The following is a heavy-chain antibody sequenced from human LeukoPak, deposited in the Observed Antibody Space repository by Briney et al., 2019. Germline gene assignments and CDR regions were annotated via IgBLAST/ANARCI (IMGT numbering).Heavy chain of an antibody. J-gene: IGHJ4*02. Sequence: SETLSLTCAVYGGSFSGYYWSWIRQPPGKGLEWIGEINHSGSTNYNPSLKSRVTISVDTSKNQFSLKLSSVTAADTAVYYSAGRRDGYNYEDGYFDYWGQGTLVTVSS. CDR2: INHSGST. V-gene: IGHV4-34*01. CDR3: AGRRDGYNYEDGYFDY. CDR1: GGSFSGYY. D-gene: IGHD5-24*01.